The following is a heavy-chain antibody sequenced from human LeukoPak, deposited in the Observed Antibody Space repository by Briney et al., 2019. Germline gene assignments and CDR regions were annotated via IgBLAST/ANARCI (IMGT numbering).Heavy chain of an antibody. Sequence: GASVKVSCKASGYTFTGYYMHWVRQAPGQGLEWMGWINPNSGGTNYAQKFQGRVTMTRDTSITTAYMELSRLSSDDTAVYYCARGRVTATDGFDIWGQGTTVIVSS. CDR3: ARGRVTATDGFDI. D-gene: IGHD2-21*02. CDR2: INPNSGGT. J-gene: IGHJ3*02. V-gene: IGHV1-2*02. CDR1: GYTFTGYY.